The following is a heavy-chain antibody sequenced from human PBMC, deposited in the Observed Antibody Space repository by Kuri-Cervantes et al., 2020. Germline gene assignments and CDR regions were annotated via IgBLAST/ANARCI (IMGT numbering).Heavy chain of an antibody. Sequence: GESLKISCAASGFTFSSYSMNWVRQAPGKGLEWVANIKKDGSGKYYVDSVKGRFTISRDNAKMSVDLQMNSLRVEDTAAYYCARDVGVAAFDSWGQGTLVTVSS. J-gene: IGHJ4*02. CDR3: ARDVGVAAFDS. V-gene: IGHV3-7*01. CDR2: IKKDGSGK. D-gene: IGHD3-3*01. CDR1: GFTFSSYS.